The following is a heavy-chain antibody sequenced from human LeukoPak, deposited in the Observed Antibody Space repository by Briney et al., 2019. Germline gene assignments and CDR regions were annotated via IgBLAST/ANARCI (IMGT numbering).Heavy chain of an antibody. V-gene: IGHV4-59*01. CDR1: GGSISSYY. Sequence: SETLSLTCTVSGGSISSYYWSWIRQPPGKGLEWIGYIYYSGSTNYNPSLKSRVTISVDTSKNQFSLKLSSVTAADTAVYYCARAETDHYYFDYLGQGILVTVSS. CDR3: ARAETDHYYFDY. D-gene: IGHD3-10*01. J-gene: IGHJ4*02. CDR2: IYYSGST.